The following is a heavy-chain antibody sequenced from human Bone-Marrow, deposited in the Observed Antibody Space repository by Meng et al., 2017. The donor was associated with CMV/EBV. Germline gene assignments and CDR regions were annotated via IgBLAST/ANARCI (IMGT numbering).Heavy chain of an antibody. D-gene: IGHD2-21*01. Sequence: WVRQHPGKGLEWIGYIYYSGSTYYNPSLKSRVTISVDTSKNQFSLKLSSVTAADTAVYYCARAAGGDRLDYWGQGTLVTVPS. J-gene: IGHJ4*02. V-gene: IGHV4-31*02. CDR3: ARAAGGDRLDY. CDR2: IYYSGST.